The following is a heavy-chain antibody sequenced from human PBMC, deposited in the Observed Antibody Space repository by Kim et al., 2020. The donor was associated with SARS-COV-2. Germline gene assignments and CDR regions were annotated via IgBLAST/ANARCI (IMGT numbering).Heavy chain of an antibody. J-gene: IGHJ6*02. Sequence: VKGRFTISRDNAKNSLYLQMNSLRAEDTAVYYCARDGLGPMIVNQYGMDVWGQGTTVTVSS. D-gene: IGHD3-22*01. CDR3: ARDGLGPMIVNQYGMDV. V-gene: IGHV3-21*01.